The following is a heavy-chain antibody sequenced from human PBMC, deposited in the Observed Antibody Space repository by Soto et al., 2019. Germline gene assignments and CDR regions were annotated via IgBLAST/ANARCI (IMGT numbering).Heavy chain of an antibody. CDR2: IYYSGST. CDR3: ARNYGLGAFDI. V-gene: IGHV4-59*01. J-gene: IGHJ3*02. Sequence: SETLSLTCTVSGGSISSYHMSWIRQPPGKGLEWIGYIYYSGSTNYNPSPKSRVTIPVDTSKNQFSPKLSSVTAEDTAVYYCARNYGLGAFDIWGQGTMVTVSS. D-gene: IGHD3-10*01. CDR1: GGSISSYH.